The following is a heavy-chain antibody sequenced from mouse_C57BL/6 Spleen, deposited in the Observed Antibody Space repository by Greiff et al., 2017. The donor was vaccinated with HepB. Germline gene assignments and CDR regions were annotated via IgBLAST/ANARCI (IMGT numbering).Heavy chain of an antibody. J-gene: IGHJ4*01. CDR1: GFSLTSYG. V-gene: IGHV2-2*01. Sequence: QVQLQQSGPGLVQPSQSLSITCTASGFSLTSYGVHWVRQSPGKGLEWLGVIWSGGSTDYNAAFISRLSISKDNSKSQVFFKMNSLQADDTAIYYCARKGAYYDYGYYAMDYWGQGTSVTVSS. CDR2: IWSGGST. CDR3: ARKGAYYDYGYYAMDY. D-gene: IGHD2-4*01.